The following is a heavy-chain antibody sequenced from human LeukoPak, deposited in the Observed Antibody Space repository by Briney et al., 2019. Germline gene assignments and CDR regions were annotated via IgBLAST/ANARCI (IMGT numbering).Heavy chain of an antibody. V-gene: IGHV3-23*01. CDR1: GFPFSIYA. CDR3: AQEPNLGSGTLYPTFEY. J-gene: IGHJ4*01. D-gene: IGHD3-10*01. CDR2: ISGDGGRI. Sequence: GGSLRLSCAPSGFPFSIYAMSCVRQTPARGLECVSSISGDGGRIYYAESLRSRFPISRDNFKKTLFLQMNSLSAEDTAVYYCAQEPNLGSGTLYPTFEYWGHGTLVAVSS.